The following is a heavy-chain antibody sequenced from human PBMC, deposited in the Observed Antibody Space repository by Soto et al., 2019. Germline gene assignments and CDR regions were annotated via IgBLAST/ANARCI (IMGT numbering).Heavy chain of an antibody. D-gene: IGHD1-1*01. V-gene: IGHV4-59*01. CDR3: AREVQYWFDP. CDR1: GGSISSTYY. Sequence: TSETLSLTCTVSGGSISSTYYWSWIRQPPGKGLEWIGYIYYSGSTSYNPSLKSRVTISVDTSKNQFSLRLSSVTAADTAVYYCAREVQYWFDPWGQGTLVTVSS. CDR2: IYYSGST. J-gene: IGHJ5*02.